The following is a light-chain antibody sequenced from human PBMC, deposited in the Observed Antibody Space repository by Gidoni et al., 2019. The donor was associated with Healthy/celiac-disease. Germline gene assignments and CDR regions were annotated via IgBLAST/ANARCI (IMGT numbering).Light chain of an antibody. CDR3: QQRSNWLYT. Sequence: EIVLTQSPPTPSLSPGETATLSCRASQSVSSYLTWYQQKPGQAPRLLIYDASNRATGIPVRFSGSGSGTDFTLTISSLEPEDFAVYYCQQRSNWLYTFGQGTKLEIK. J-gene: IGKJ2*01. V-gene: IGKV3-11*01. CDR1: QSVSSY. CDR2: DAS.